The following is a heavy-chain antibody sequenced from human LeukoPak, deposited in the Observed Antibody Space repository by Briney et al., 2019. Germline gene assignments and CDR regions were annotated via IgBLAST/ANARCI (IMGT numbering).Heavy chain of an antibody. J-gene: IGHJ4*02. CDR1: GFTFSSYG. V-gene: IGHV3-30*02. Sequence: GGSLRLSCAASGFTFSSYGMHWVRQAPGKGLEWVAFIRYDGSNKYYADSVKGRFTISRDNSKNTLYLQMNSLRAEDTAVYYCAKDRKGYYGSGSWYYFDYWGQGTLVAVSS. D-gene: IGHD3-10*01. CDR3: AKDRKGYYGSGSWYYFDY. CDR2: IRYDGSNK.